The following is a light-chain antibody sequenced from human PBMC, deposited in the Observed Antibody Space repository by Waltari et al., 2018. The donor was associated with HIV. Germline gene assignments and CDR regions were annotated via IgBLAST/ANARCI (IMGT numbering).Light chain of an antibody. Sequence: QSVLTQPPSISGAPGQRVTISCTGSSSTIWAAYDLHWYQQLPGKAPKPPIYDGRARPSGVRDSFSGSNSGTSASLAIPVLQAEAEADYYFQSYDSDLSGLMFGGGTKLTVL. CDR2: DGR. V-gene: IGLV1-40*01. J-gene: IGLJ3*02. CDR1: SSTIWAAYD. CDR3: QSYDSDLSGLM.